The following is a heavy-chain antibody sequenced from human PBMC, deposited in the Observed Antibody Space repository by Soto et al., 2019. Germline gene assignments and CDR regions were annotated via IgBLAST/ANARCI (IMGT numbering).Heavy chain of an antibody. J-gene: IGHJ6*03. D-gene: IGHD3-16*01. V-gene: IGHV3-23*01. CDR1: GFTFSSYA. Sequence: GGSLRLSCAASGFTFSSYAMSWVRQAPGKGLEWVSAISGSGGSTYYADSVKGRFTISRDNSKNTLYLQMNSLRAEDTAVYYCAKDPIPLDYYYMDVWGKGTTVTVSS. CDR3: AKDPIPLDYYYMDV. CDR2: ISGSGGST.